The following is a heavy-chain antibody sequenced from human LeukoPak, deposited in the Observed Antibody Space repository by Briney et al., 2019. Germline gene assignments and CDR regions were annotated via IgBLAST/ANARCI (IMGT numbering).Heavy chain of an antibody. D-gene: IGHD3-22*01. CDR1: GFTLSIYA. Sequence: GGSLRLSCAASGFTLSIYAMHWVRQAPGKGLEYVSAVSNNGASTYYASSVKGRFTISRDNSKNTLYLQMASLRVEDMAVYYCARGIRYESRGYYGDNFDYWGQGTLVTVSS. V-gene: IGHV3-64*01. CDR3: ARGIRYESRGYYGDNFDY. J-gene: IGHJ4*02. CDR2: VSNNGAST.